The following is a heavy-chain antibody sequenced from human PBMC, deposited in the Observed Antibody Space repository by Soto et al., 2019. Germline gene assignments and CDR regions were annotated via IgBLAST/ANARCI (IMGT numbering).Heavy chain of an antibody. J-gene: IGHJ6*02. V-gene: IGHV3-23*01. CDR1: GFTCSSYA. Sequence: GGSLRRSCAASGFTCSSYAMSWVRQAPGKGLEWVSAISGSGGSTYYADSVKGRFTISRDNSKNTLYLQMNSLRAEDTAVYYCAKVRVDIVATTLGRYFYGMDVWGQGTTVTVSS. CDR2: ISGSGGST. CDR3: AKVRVDIVATTLGRYFYGMDV. D-gene: IGHD5-12*01.